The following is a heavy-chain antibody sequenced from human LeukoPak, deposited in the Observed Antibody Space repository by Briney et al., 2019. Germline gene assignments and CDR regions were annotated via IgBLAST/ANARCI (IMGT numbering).Heavy chain of an antibody. CDR1: GGSISSYY. D-gene: IGHD1-1*01. Sequence: PSETLSLTCTVSGGSISSYYWAWIRQPPGKRLECIGSIYYSGSPYYNPSLKSRVTISVDTSKNQFSLRLSSVTAADTAVYYCATWRTAKTGFDYWGQGTLVTVTS. V-gene: IGHV4-39*01. CDR3: ATWRTAKTGFDY. CDR2: IYYSGSP. J-gene: IGHJ4*02.